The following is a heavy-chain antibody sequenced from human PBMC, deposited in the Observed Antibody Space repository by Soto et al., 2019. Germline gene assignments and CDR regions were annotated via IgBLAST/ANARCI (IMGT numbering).Heavy chain of an antibody. J-gene: IGHJ4*02. CDR1: GFTFDDYA. D-gene: IGHD2-21*01. CDR2: ISWNSGSI. CDR3: AKDIVDQPQAPFDY. V-gene: IGHV3-9*01. Sequence: PGGSLRLSCAASGFTFDDYAMHWVRQAPGKGLEWVSGISWNSGSIGYADSVKGRFTISRDNAKNSLYLQMNGLRAEDTALYYCAKDIVDQPQAPFDYWGQGTLVTVSS.